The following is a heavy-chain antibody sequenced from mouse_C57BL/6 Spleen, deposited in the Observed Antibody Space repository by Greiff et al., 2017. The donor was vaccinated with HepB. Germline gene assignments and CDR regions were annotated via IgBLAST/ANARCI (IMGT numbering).Heavy chain of an antibody. Sequence: EVQRVESGEGLVKPGGSLNLSCAASGFTFSSYAMSWVRQTPEKRLEWVAYISSGGDYIYYADTVKGRFTISRDNARNTLYLQMSSLKSEDTAMYCCKRVVFYGRGWYVDDWGGGTTVVVSS. CDR2: ISSGGDYI. CDR3: KRVVFYGRGWYVDD. D-gene: IGHD1-1*01. J-gene: IGHJ1*01. CDR1: GFTFSSYA. V-gene: IGHV5-9-1*02.